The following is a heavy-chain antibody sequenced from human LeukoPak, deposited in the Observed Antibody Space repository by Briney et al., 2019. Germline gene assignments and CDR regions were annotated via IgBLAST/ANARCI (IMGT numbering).Heavy chain of an antibody. D-gene: IGHD5-12*01. V-gene: IGHV4-38-2*02. CDR2: IYHSGST. CDR3: ARGDIVATIYGY. Sequence: SETLSLTCTVSGYSISSGYYWGWIRQPPGEGLEWIGSIYHSGSTYYNPSLKSRVTISVDTSKNQFSLKLSSVTAADTAVYYCARGDIVATIYGYWGQGTLVTVSS. J-gene: IGHJ4*02. CDR1: GYSISSGYY.